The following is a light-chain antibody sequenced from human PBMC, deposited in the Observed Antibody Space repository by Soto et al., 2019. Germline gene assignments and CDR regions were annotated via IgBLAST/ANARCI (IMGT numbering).Light chain of an antibody. CDR1: QSVGSW. CDR2: KAS. CDR3: QQYDAYPWT. Sequence: DIQMTQSPSTLSASVGDRVTITCRASQSVGSWLAWYQQKPGKAPKYLIYKASILESGVPSRFSGSGSGTDSTLTTSSLQPDDFATYYCQQYDAYPWTFGQGTKLDFK. V-gene: IGKV1-5*03. J-gene: IGKJ2*02.